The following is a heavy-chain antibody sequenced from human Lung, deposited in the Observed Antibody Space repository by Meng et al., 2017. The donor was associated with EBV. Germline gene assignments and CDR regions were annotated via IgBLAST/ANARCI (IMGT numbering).Heavy chain of an antibody. J-gene: IGHJ4*02. CDR1: GGSVSGHS. Sequence: QVQLLRSGPGLVKPSETLSLTCTVSGGSVSGHSWSWIRQFPGQGLEWIGYIYYSGSTYYNPSLKSLVTISVDTSKNQFSLKLSSVTAADTAMYYCARRRGGIFDYWGQGTLVTVSS. CDR3: ARRRGGIFDY. V-gene: IGHV4-59*06. CDR2: IYYSGST. D-gene: IGHD3-16*01.